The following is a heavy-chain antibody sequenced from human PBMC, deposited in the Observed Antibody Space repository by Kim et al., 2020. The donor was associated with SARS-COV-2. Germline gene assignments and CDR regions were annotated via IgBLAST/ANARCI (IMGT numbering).Heavy chain of an antibody. CDR3: AKDPPQQRWLQSYFDY. V-gene: IGHV3-23*01. CDR2: ISGSGGST. Sequence: GGSLRLSCAASGFTFSSYAMSWVRQAPGKGLEWVSAISGSGGSTYYADSVKGRFTISRDNSKNTLYLQMNSLRAEDTAVYYCAKDPPQQRWLQSYFDYWGQGTLVTVSS. D-gene: IGHD5-12*01. CDR1: GFTFSSYA. J-gene: IGHJ4*02.